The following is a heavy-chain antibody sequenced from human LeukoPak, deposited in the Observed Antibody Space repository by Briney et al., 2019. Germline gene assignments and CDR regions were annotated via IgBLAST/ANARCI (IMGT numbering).Heavy chain of an antibody. D-gene: IGHD2-8*01. CDR1: GYTFTGYY. J-gene: IGHJ6*03. CDR3: ARGGGYCTNGVCYTDYYYYYMDV. CDR2: INPNSGGT. V-gene: IGHV1-2*02. Sequence: ASVKVSCKASGYTFTGYYMHWVRQAPGQGLEWMGWINPNSGGTNYAQKFQGRVTMIRDTSISTAYMELSRLRSDDTAVYFCARGGGYCTNGVCYTDYYYYYMDVWGKGTTVTVSS.